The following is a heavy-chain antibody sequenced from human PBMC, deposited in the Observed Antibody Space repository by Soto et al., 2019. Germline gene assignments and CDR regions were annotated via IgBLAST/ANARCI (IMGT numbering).Heavy chain of an antibody. V-gene: IGHV5-10-1*01. CDR2: IDPSDSQT. CDR3: ARQIYGSDTGPHFQYHLVS. J-gene: IGHJ4*02. CDR1: GYSFAGYW. D-gene: IGHD5-18*01. Sequence: GESLKISCKGSGYSFAGYWITWVRQKPGKGLEWMGRIDPSDSQTYYSPSFRGHVTISVTKSITTVFLQWSSLRASDTAMYYCARQIYGSDTGPHFQYHLVSRGQGTPVTVSS.